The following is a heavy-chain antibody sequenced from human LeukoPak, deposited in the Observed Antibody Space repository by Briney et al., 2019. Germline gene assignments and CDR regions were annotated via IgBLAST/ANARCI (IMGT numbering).Heavy chain of an antibody. CDR1: GYTFIDCY. CDR2: INPKSGDT. Sequence: ASVNVSXKASGYTFIDCYIHWVRQAPGQGLEWMGWINPKSGDTNYAPKFKGRGTMTRGPSISTASMDVSSLRYDDTAVYYCASEYYYDRSGANAFDIWGQGTMVTVS. J-gene: IGHJ3*02. V-gene: IGHV1-2*02. D-gene: IGHD3-22*01. CDR3: ASEYYYDRSGANAFDI.